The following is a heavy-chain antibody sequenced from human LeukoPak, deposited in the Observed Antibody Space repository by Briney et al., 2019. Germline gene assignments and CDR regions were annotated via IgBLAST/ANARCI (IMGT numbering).Heavy chain of an antibody. CDR2: IYTSGST. CDR3: ARDWGFQWLDP. D-gene: IGHD3-16*01. Sequence: SQTLSLTCTVSVGSITSGSYYWSWIRQPAGKGLEWIGRIYTSGSTNYNPSLESRLTISADTSKNQFSLKVRSMTAADTAVYYCARDWGFQWLDPWGQGTLVTVSS. J-gene: IGHJ5*02. V-gene: IGHV4-61*02. CDR1: VGSITSGSYY.